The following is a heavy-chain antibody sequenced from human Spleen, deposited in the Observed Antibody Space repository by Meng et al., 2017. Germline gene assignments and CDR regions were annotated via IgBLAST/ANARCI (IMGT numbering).Heavy chain of an antibody. Sequence: VHLLESGGGLLQRGGSLRVSCVASGFTFSHSALHWVRQAPGKGLEWVAVISFDGRTKFYAESVKGRFNISRDTSKNTLYLQMNSLRPDDTAVYYCAGEEPGLVGTIDYWGQGTLVTVSS. J-gene: IGHJ4*02. V-gene: IGHV3-30*04. CDR1: GFTFSHSA. CDR2: ISFDGRTK. CDR3: AGEEPGLVGTIDY. D-gene: IGHD1-26*01.